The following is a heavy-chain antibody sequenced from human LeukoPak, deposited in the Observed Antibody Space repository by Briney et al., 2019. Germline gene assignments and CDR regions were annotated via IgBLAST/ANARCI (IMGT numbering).Heavy chain of an antibody. J-gene: IGHJ4*02. D-gene: IGHD6-19*01. CDR2: ISGSGGST. CDR1: GFTFSSYA. Sequence: GGSLRLSCAASGFTFSSYAMSWVRQAPGKGLEWVSAISGSGGSTYYADSVKGRFTISRDNSKNTLYLQMNSLRAEDTAVYYCAKDLPGYSSGWYPSYFDYWGQGTLVTVSS. CDR3: AKDLPGYSSGWYPSYFDY. V-gene: IGHV3-23*01.